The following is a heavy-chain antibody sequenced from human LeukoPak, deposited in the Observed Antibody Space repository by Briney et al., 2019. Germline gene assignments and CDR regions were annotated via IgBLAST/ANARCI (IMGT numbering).Heavy chain of an antibody. J-gene: IGHJ5*02. V-gene: IGHV4-59*01. CDR2: IYYSGST. CDR1: GGSISSYY. CDR3: ARGLILDNAWYRGWFDP. D-gene: IGHD6-13*01. Sequence: SETLSLTCTVSGGSISSYYWSWIRQPPGKGLEWIGYIYYSGSTNYNPSLKSRVTISVDTSKNQFPLKLSSVTAADTAVYYCARGLILDNAWYRGWFDPWGQGSLVIVSS.